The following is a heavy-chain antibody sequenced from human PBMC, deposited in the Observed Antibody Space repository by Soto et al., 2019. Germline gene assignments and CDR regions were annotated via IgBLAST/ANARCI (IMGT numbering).Heavy chain of an antibody. CDR2: ISSSSSTI. Sequence: HPGGSLRLSCAASGFTFSSYAMSWVRQAPGKGLEWVSYISSSSSTIYYADSVKGRFTISRDNAKNSLYLQMNSLRAEDTAVYYCARDRIPTGMDVWGQGTTVTVSS. J-gene: IGHJ6*02. V-gene: IGHV3-48*01. CDR3: ARDRIPTGMDV. CDR1: GFTFSSYA.